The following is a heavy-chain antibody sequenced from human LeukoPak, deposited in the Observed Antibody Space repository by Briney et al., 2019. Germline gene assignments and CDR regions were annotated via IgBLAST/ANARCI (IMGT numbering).Heavy chain of an antibody. CDR2: ISSSSSTI. D-gene: IGHD1-26*01. J-gene: IGHJ4*02. CDR1: GFTFNSFG. V-gene: IGHV3-48*04. Sequence: GGSLRLSCAASGFTFNSFGMSWVRQAPGKGLEWLSYISSSSSTIYYADSVRGRFTISRGNAKNSLYLQINSLRADDTAVYYCARSRQRVGIEDYWGQGTLVTVSS. CDR3: ARSRQRVGIEDY.